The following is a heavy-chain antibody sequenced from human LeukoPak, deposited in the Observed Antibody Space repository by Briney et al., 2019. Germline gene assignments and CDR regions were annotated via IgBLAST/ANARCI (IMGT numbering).Heavy chain of an antibody. D-gene: IGHD3-22*01. CDR1: GFTFSSYA. J-gene: IGHJ6*02. CDR2: ISYDGSNK. V-gene: IGHV3-30-3*01. Sequence: GGSLRLSCAASGFTFSSYAMHWVRQAPGKGLEWVAVISYDGSNKYYADSVKGRFTISRDNSKNTLYLQMNSLRAEDTAVYYCARVENYYDSSGYGIYYYYGMDVWGQGTTVTVSS. CDR3: ARVENYYDSSGYGIYYYYGMDV.